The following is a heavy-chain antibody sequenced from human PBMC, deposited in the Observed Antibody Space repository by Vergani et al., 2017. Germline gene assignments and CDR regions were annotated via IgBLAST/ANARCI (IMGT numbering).Heavy chain of an antibody. V-gene: IGHV4-59*01. D-gene: IGHD1-26*01. CDR1: GGSISSYY. J-gene: IGHJ4*02. CDR2: IYYSGST. Sequence: QVQLQESGPGLVKPSETLSLTCTVSGGSISSYYWSWIRQPPGKGLEWIGYIYYSGSTNYNPSLKSRVTISVDTSKNQFSLKLSSETAADTAVYYCARGESLMGATSGYDYWGQGTLVTVSS. CDR3: ARGESLMGATSGYDY.